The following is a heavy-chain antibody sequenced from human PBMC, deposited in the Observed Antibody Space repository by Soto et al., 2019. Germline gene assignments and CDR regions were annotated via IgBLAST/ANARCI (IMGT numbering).Heavy chain of an antibody. CDR3: TKDSETWGNDDLLSFFDY. D-gene: IGHD1-1*01. CDR2: ISYDGSKR. J-gene: IGHJ4*02. Sequence: QVHLVESGGGVVQPGRSLRLSCAASGFTFSSYGIHWVRQAPGKGLEWVAVISYDGSKRYYADSVKGRFTISRDNSKNTVFLQMNSLRAEDTAVYYCTKDSETWGNDDLLSFFDYWGQGTLVTVSS. V-gene: IGHV3-30*18. CDR1: GFTFSSYG.